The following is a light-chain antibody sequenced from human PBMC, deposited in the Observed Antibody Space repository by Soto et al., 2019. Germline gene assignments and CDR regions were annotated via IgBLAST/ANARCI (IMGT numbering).Light chain of an antibody. J-gene: IGKJ5*01. CDR2: AAS. CDR3: QQLDRFPLT. Sequence: DIQMTQSPSSVSASVGDRVTITCRASQGISSWLAWYQVKPGRAPKLLIYAASSLQTGAPLRFSGSGSGTDFILTISSLQPEDVATYYYQQLDRFPLTFGQGTRLEIK. CDR1: QGISSW. V-gene: IGKV1-12*01.